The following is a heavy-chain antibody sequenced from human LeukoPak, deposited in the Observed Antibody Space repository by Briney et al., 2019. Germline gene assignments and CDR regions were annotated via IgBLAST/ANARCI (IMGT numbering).Heavy chain of an antibody. Sequence: GGSLRLSCAAAGFTFSSYWMHWVRQAPGKGLVWVSRINSDGSSKSYADSVKGRITISRDNAKNTLYLQMNSLRAEDTAVYYCARLRGVYSFDYWGQGTLVTASS. J-gene: IGHJ4*02. D-gene: IGHD3-10*01. CDR1: GFTFSSYW. V-gene: IGHV3-74*01. CDR2: INSDGSSK. CDR3: ARLRGVYSFDY.